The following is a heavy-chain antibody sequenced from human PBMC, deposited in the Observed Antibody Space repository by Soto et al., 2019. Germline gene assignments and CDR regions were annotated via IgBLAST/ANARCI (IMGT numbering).Heavy chain of an antibody. Sequence: SEPLSLPCTVSGGSISSGGYYWIMIRQHPGKGLEWIGYIYDSGSTYYNPSLKSRVTISVDTSKNQFSLKLSSVTAADTAVYYCARGLGYCSGGSCPNWFDPWGQGTLVTVSS. J-gene: IGHJ5*02. D-gene: IGHD2-15*01. CDR2: IYDSGST. V-gene: IGHV4-31*03. CDR1: GGSISSGGYY. CDR3: ARGLGYCSGGSCPNWFDP.